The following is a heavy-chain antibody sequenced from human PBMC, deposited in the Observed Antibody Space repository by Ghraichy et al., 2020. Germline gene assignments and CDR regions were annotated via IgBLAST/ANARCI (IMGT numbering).Heavy chain of an antibody. CDR3: AREGIVGATPFDY. D-gene: IGHD1-26*01. CDR2: INSDESTT. Sequence: GGSLRLSCAASGFTFTRYWMHWVRQVPGKGLVWVSRINSDESTTTYADSVKGRFTIPRDNAKNTLYLQMNSLRAEDTAVYYCAREGIVGATPFDYWGQGTLVTVSP. J-gene: IGHJ4*02. CDR1: GFTFTRYW. V-gene: IGHV3-74*01.